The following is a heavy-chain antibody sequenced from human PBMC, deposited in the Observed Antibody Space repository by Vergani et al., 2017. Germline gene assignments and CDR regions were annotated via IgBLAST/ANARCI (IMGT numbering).Heavy chain of an antibody. J-gene: IGHJ3*02. CDR1: GYTFTGYY. CDR3: ARGLGVVATGAFNI. D-gene: IGHD2-15*01. CDR2: INPKSGCT. V-gene: IGHV1-2*02. Sequence: QVQLVQSGAEVKKPGASVKVSCKASGYTFTGYYMHWVRQAPGQRLEWMGWINPKSGCTNYAQKFQGRVTMTRDTSISTAYMELSRLRSDDTAVYYCARGLGVVATGAFNIWGQGTMVTVSS.